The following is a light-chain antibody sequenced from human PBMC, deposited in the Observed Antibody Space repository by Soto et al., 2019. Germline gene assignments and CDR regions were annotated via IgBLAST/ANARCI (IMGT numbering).Light chain of an antibody. Sequence: EVVLTQSPTTLSVSPGSGFSLSCRASQGIGDTLAWYQHKPGKTPRLLIYDTSARATGVPARLSGSRSGPELTITINSLQYEDFEIYYCQRYNNWPLTFGGGTKVDIK. V-gene: IGKV3-15*01. CDR2: DTS. CDR1: QGIGDT. CDR3: QRYNNWPLT. J-gene: IGKJ4*01.